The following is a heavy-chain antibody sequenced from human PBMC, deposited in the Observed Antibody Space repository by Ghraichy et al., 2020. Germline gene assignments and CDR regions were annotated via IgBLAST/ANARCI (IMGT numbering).Heavy chain of an antibody. J-gene: IGHJ6*02. CDR3: VKDALCSSTSCYGRLMYGLDV. CDR1: GFTFDGYA. V-gene: IGHV3-9*01. CDR2: IGWNSGNI. D-gene: IGHD2-2*01. Sequence: SLNISCAASGFTFDGYAMHWVRQAPGKGLEWVSGIGWNSGNIAYADSVKGRFTISRDNARNSLFLQMNSLRAEDTALYYCVKDALCSSTSCYGRLMYGLDVWGQGTTVTVS.